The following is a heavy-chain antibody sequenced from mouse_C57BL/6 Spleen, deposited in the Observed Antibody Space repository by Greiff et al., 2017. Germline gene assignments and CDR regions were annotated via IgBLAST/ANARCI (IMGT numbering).Heavy chain of an antibody. Sequence: EVQRVESGPELVKPGASVKISCKASGYSFTGYYMNWVKQSHEKSLEWIGEMNPSTGGTTYNQKFKAKATLTVDKSSSTAYMQLKSMTSEDSAVYYCARRGAYYIVWGTGTTVTVSS. CDR3: ARRGAYYIV. V-gene: IGHV1-42*01. J-gene: IGHJ1*03. D-gene: IGHD2-12*01. CDR2: MNPSTGGT. CDR1: GYSFTGYY.